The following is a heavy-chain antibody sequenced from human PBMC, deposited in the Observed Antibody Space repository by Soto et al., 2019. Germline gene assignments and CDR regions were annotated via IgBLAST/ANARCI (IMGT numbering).Heavy chain of an antibody. J-gene: IGHJ6*02. CDR1: GGSISSSSHY. CDR3: ARHHFYCSGGACYLKAYYYYAMEV. D-gene: IGHD2-15*01. Sequence: SETLSLTCTVSGGSISSSSHYWGWIRQPPGKGLEWVGTMFYSGSTYYNTSLESRVTIPVDPSKNQFSLKLSSVTAADTAVYYCARHHFYCSGGACYLKAYYYYAMEVWGQGTTVTVSS. CDR2: MFYSGST. V-gene: IGHV4-39*01.